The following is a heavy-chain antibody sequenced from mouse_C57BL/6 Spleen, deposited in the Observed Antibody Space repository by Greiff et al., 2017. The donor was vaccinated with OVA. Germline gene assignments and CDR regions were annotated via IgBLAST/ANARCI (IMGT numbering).Heavy chain of an antibody. CDR2: ISSGSRTI. Sequence: DVMLVESGGGLVKPGGSLKLSCAASGFTFSDYGMHWVRQAPEKGLEWVAYISSGSRTIYYADTVKGRFTISRDNAKNTLFLQMTSLRSEDTAMYYCARAGPHFDYWGQGTTLTVSS. D-gene: IGHD6-1*01. CDR3: ARAGPHFDY. J-gene: IGHJ2*01. CDR1: GFTFSDYG. V-gene: IGHV5-17*01.